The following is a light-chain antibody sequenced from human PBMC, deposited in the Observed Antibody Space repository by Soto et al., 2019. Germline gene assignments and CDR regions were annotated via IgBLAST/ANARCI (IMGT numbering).Light chain of an antibody. CDR1: QNINGY. CDR3: QQTYNTPRT. Sequence: DIQMTQSPSSLSASVGDRVTITCRASQNINGYLHWYQQKPGKAPKFLIYAASSLQSGFPSRFSGSGSGTDFTLTISSLQPEDFATYYCQQTYNTPRTFGQGTKLEIK. CDR2: AAS. V-gene: IGKV1-39*01. J-gene: IGKJ2*01.